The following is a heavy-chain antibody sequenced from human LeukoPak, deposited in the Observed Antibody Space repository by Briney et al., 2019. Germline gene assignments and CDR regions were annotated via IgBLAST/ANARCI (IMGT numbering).Heavy chain of an antibody. J-gene: IGHJ4*02. V-gene: IGHV3-7*01. CDR3: ARDKGYNSAY. D-gene: IGHD5-24*01. CDR2: IRMDGGEQ. Sequence: GGSLRLSCAASGFTFSSYWMTWVRQTPGKRLEWVANIRMDGGEQYYMDSVEGRFTISRDNAKNSLYLQMYSLRPEDTAVYYCARDKGYNSAYWGRGTLVTVSS. CDR1: GFTFSSYW.